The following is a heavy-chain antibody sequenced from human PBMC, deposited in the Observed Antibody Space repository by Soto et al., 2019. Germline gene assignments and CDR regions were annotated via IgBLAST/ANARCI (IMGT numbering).Heavy chain of an antibody. Sequence: ASVKVSCKASGGTFSSYTISWVRQAPGQGLEWMGRINAYNGNTNYAQKLQGRVTMTTDTSTSTAYMELRSLRSDDTAVYYCARLLSNYPPGFDPWGQGTLVTAPQ. J-gene: IGHJ5*02. CDR2: INAYNGNT. V-gene: IGHV1-18*01. CDR1: GGTFSSYT. CDR3: ARLLSNYPPGFDP. D-gene: IGHD4-4*01.